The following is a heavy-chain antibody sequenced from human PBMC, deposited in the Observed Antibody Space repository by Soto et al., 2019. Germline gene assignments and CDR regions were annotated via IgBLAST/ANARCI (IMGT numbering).Heavy chain of an antibody. J-gene: IGHJ6*02. V-gene: IGHV5-51*01. CDR3: ARRLGYGYKSTWAAMDV. Sequence: PRESLKISCTSSGFSFTIYCIAWMRQLPWKGLEWVGIIYPGNSDTLYGPSFQGQVTISADRSMNTAYLQWSGLRASDTANYYCARRLGYGYKSTWAAMDVWGLGTTVTVSS. CDR2: IYPGNSDT. D-gene: IGHD3-16*01. CDR1: GFSFTIYC.